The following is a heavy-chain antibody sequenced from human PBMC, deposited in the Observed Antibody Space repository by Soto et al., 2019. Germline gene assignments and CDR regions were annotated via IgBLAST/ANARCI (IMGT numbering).Heavy chain of an antibody. Sequence: ILSLTCTVSRASIARGCYGWNWLLQHPGKGLEWIGYIFYTGTTRYNSALQSRVSISVDSTKNHFALKLTSVTAADTAVYYCARDTKIFEVALQTRFDPWGPGTLVTVSS. D-gene: IGHD3-3*01. CDR1: RASIARGCYG. J-gene: IGHJ5*02. CDR2: IFYTGTT. CDR3: ARDTKIFEVALQTRFDP. V-gene: IGHV4-31*03.